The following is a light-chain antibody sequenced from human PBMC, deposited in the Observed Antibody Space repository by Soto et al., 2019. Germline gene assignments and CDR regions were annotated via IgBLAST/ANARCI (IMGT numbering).Light chain of an antibody. CDR2: GAS. CDR3: QQYNNWPRT. CDR1: QSVSSY. J-gene: IGKJ1*01. V-gene: IGKV3-15*01. Sequence: EIVLTQSPATLSLSPGERATLSCRASQSVSSYLAWYQQKPGQAPRLLIYGASTRATSIPARFSGSGSETEFTLTISSLQSEDFTVYYCQQYNNWPRTFGQGTKVDIK.